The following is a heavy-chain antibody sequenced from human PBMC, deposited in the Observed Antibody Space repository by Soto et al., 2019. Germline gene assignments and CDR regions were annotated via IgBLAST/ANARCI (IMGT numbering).Heavy chain of an antibody. CDR3: ARDSSSSEVAYYYYGMDV. D-gene: IGHD6-6*01. V-gene: IGHV3-33*01. CDR1: GFTFSSYG. J-gene: IGHJ6*02. CDR2: IWYDGSNK. Sequence: GGSLRLSCAASGFTFSSYGMHWVRQAPGKGLEWVAVIWYDGSNKYYADSVKGRFTISRDNSKNTLYLQMNSLRAEDTAVYYCARDSSSSEVAYYYYGMDVWGQGTTVTVSS.